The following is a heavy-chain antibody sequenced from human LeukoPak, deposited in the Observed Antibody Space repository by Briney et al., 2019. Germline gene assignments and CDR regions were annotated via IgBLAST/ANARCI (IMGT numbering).Heavy chain of an antibody. CDR1: GYTFTSYG. D-gene: IGHD2-2*01. CDR2: ISAYNGNT. V-gene: IGHV1-18*01. Sequence: GASVKVSCKASGYTFTSYGSSWGRQAPGQGLEGMGWISAYNGNTNYAQKLQGRVTMTTDTSTSTAYMELRSLRSDDTAVYYCARACSSTSCLYYYGMDVWGQGTTVTVSS. CDR3: ARACSSTSCLYYYGMDV. J-gene: IGHJ6*02.